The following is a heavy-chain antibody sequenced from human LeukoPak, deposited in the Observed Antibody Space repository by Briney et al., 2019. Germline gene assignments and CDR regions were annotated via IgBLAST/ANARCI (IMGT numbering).Heavy chain of an antibody. CDR2: IYSGGST. Sequence: PGGSLRLSCAASGFTVGSNYMSWVRQAPGKGLEWVSVIYSGGSTYYADSVKGRFTISRDNSKNTLYLQMNSLRAEDTAVYYCATTGTTLYYFDYWGQGTLVTVSS. CDR3: ATTGTTLYYFDY. J-gene: IGHJ4*02. CDR1: GFTVGSNY. D-gene: IGHD1-1*01. V-gene: IGHV3-66*02.